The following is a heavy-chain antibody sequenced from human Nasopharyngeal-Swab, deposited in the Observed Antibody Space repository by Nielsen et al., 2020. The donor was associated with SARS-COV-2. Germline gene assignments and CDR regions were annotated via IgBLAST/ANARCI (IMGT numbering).Heavy chain of an antibody. CDR2: INHSGST. CDR1: GGSFSVYY. D-gene: IGHD3-16*02. Sequence: SETLFLTCAVSGGSFSVYYWSWIRQPPGKGLEWIGEINHSGSTNYNPSLKSRVTISVDTSKNQVSLKLSSVTAADTAVYYCARGRPWGYVWGTYRNDAFDIWGQGTMVTVSS. J-gene: IGHJ3*02. CDR3: ARGRPWGYVWGTYRNDAFDI. V-gene: IGHV4-34*01.